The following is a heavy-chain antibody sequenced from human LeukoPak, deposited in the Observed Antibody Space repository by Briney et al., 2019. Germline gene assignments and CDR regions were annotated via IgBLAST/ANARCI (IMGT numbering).Heavy chain of an antibody. Sequence: GGSLRLSCAASGFTFGSYWMTSVRHAPGKGLEWVANIQKDGSEKNYVDSVKGRFTISTDNAKNSLYLQMNSLRAEDTAVYYCARDSGNSGYDVHDYWGQGTLVTVSS. CDR2: IQKDGSEK. D-gene: IGHD5-12*01. CDR3: ARDSGNSGYDVHDY. CDR1: GFTFGSYW. V-gene: IGHV3-7*01. J-gene: IGHJ4*02.